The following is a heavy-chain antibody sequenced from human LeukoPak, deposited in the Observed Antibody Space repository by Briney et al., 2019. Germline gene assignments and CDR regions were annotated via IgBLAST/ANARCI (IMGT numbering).Heavy chain of an antibody. Sequence: PGGSLRLSCAASGFTFSSYAMSWVRQAPGKGLEGVSYISSTSTSTYYADSAKGRFTISRDNAQNSLYLQMNSLGDDDTAVYYCARGRSGYYFDYWGQGTLVTVSS. CDR3: ARGRSGYYFDY. CDR2: ISSTSTST. J-gene: IGHJ4*02. CDR1: GFTFSSYA. D-gene: IGHD3-22*01. V-gene: IGHV3-48*02.